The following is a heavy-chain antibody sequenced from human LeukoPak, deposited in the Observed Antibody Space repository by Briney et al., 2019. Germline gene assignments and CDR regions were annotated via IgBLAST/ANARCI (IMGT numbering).Heavy chain of an antibody. Sequence: SQTLSLTCAISGDSVSSTSATWHWIRQSPSRGLEWLGRTFYRSEWYNDYAIFVRGRIAINADTAKNQFSLQLNFVTPEDTAVHYCARAPEHYDSSGLDYWGLGTLVTVSS. CDR1: GDSVSSTSAT. D-gene: IGHD3-22*01. CDR3: ARAPEHYDSSGLDY. J-gene: IGHJ4*02. CDR2: TFYRSEWYN. V-gene: IGHV6-1*01.